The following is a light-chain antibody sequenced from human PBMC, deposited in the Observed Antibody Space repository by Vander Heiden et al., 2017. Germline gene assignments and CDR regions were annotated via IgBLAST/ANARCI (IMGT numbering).Light chain of an antibody. CDR3: QSYDSSLV. Sequence: QSVLTQPPSVSGAPGQRVTLSCTGSSPNIGVVHWYQQLPGTAPKLLIFGNTNRPAGVPDRFSGSKSGTSASLAITGLQAEDEADYYCQSYDSSLVFGGGTKLTVL. CDR1: SPNIGV. V-gene: IGLV1-40*01. J-gene: IGLJ2*01. CDR2: GNT.